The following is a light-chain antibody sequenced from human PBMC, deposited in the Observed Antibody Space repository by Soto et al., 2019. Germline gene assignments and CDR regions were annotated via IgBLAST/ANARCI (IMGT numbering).Light chain of an antibody. CDR3: QSYDSSLSGSGV. CDR1: NIDTKS. J-gene: IGLJ3*02. Sequence: SYELTQPPSVSVAPGQTAKITCAGDNIDTKSMHWYQQRPGQAPVLVVHDDTDRAAGIPERFSGSKSGGTATLTISRVEAGDEADYYCQSYDSSLSGSGVFGGGTKVTVL. CDR2: DDT. V-gene: IGLV3-21*02.